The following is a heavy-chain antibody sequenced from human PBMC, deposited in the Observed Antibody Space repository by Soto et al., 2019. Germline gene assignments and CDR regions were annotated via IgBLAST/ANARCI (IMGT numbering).Heavy chain of an antibody. CDR3: AKIPITSRLGMDV. J-gene: IGHJ6*02. CDR1: GFTFSSSA. CDR2: INNSGANT. V-gene: IGHV3-23*01. D-gene: IGHD3-3*01. Sequence: EVQLLESGGGLGQPGGSLRLSCAASGFTFSSSAMSWVRQAPGKGLEWVSGINNSGANTYYADSVKGRFTISRDNSKNTLYLQMNSLRAEDTAVYYCAKIPITSRLGMDVWGQGTTVTVSS.